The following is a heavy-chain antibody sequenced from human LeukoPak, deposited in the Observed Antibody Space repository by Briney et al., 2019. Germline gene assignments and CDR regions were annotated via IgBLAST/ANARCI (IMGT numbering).Heavy chain of an antibody. D-gene: IGHD4-17*01. J-gene: IGHJ5*02. CDR3: ARNPAHTGWFDP. CDR2: MNPNSGNT. CDR1: GYTFTSYG. V-gene: IGHV1-8*01. Sequence: GASVKVSCKASGYTFTSYGINWVRQATGQGLEWMGWMNPNSGNTGYAQKFQGRVSMTRDTSISTAYMELSSLRSEDTAVYYCARNPAHTGWFDPWGQGTLVTVSS.